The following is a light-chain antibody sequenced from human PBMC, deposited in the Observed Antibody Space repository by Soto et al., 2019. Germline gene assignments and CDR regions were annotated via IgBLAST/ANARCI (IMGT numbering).Light chain of an antibody. Sequence: EIVMTQSPATLSVSPGERATLSFRASESVSSKLVWYQKKPGQAPRLLIHDASTRATGIPARFSGSGSGTEFTLTISRLDPEDFAVYYCQQYGSSPSFGQGTKVDIK. CDR2: DAS. J-gene: IGKJ1*01. CDR1: ESVSSK. CDR3: QQYGSSPS. V-gene: IGKV3-15*01.